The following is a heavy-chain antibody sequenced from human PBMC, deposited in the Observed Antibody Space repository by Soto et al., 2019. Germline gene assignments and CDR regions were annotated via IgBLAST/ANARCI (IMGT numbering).Heavy chain of an antibody. J-gene: IGHJ5*02. CDR1: GFAFSSYG. CDR3: AQDRPWFDP. V-gene: IGHV3-30*18. CDR2: ISYDGSNK. Sequence: QVQLVESGGDVVPPGRSLRLSCAASGFAFSSYGMNWVRLAPGKGLEWVAVISYDGSNKYYADSVKGRFTISRDNSKNTLYLQMNSLRAEDTAVYYCAQDRPWFDPWGQGTLVTVSS.